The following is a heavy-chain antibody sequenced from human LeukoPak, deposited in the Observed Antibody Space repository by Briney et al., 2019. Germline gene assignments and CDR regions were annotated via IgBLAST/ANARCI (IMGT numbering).Heavy chain of an antibody. CDR1: GFTFSSYA. CDR3: AKENYGDSTGGRFQH. Sequence: GGSPRLSCAASGFTFSSYAMSWVRQTPVKGLEWVSVISGSGGSTYYADSVKGRFTISRVNSKNTLYLQMNSLRAEDTAVYYCAKENYGDSTGGRFQHWGRGTLVTVSS. CDR2: ISGSGGST. J-gene: IGHJ1*01. D-gene: IGHD4-17*01. V-gene: IGHV3-23*01.